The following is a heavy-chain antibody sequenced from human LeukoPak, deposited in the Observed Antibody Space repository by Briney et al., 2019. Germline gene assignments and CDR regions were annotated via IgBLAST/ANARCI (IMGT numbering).Heavy chain of an antibody. D-gene: IGHD6-13*01. CDR3: ARGWARDGFNI. CDR1: VGSLSKKA. CDR2: KYYHSKWYN. V-gene: IGHV6-1*01. Sequence: SQALSVTFVICVGSLSKKAWNWVGQTASGGVACLGRKYYHSKWYNHYVESVKSRISINPDTSKNQFALQLNSVTPEDTAVYYCARGWARDGFNIWSQGTMVTVSS. J-gene: IGHJ3*02.